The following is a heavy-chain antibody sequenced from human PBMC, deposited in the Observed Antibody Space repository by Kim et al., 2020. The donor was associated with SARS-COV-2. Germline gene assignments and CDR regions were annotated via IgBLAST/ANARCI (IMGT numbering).Heavy chain of an antibody. Sequence: GVSLRLSCAASGFTFSSYGMHWVRQAPGKGLEWVADISYDGSNKYYADSVKGRFTISRDNSENTLYLQMNSLRAEDTAVYYCARDRAASGSTRGPFDNWGQGTLVTVSS. J-gene: IGHJ4*02. CDR3: ARDRAASGSTRGPFDN. CDR1: GFTFSSYG. D-gene: IGHD1-26*01. CDR2: ISYDGSNK. V-gene: IGHV3-33*05.